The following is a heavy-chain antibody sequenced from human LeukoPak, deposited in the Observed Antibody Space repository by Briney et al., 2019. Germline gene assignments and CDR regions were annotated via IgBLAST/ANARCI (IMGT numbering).Heavy chain of an antibody. Sequence: SETLSLTCTVSGASISSYYWSWIRQPPGKGLEWLGYIYYSGSTNYNPSLESRVTMSVDTSKNQFSLKLSSVTAADTAVYYCARSAGERGYYYYMDVWGKGTTVTVSS. CDR1: GASISSYY. D-gene: IGHD6-19*01. CDR3: ARSAGERGYYYYMDV. CDR2: IYYSGST. J-gene: IGHJ6*03. V-gene: IGHV4-59*01.